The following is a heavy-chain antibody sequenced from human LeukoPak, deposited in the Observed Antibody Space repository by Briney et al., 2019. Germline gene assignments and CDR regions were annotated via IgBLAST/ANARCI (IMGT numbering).Heavy chain of an antibody. CDR1: GGSISSSSYY. Sequence: ASETLSLTCTVSGGSISSSSYYWGWIRQPPGKGLEWIGSIYYSGSTYYNPSLKSRVTISVDTSKNQFSLKLSSVTAADTAVYYCARTLLWFGESYFDYWGQGTLVTVSS. V-gene: IGHV4-39*01. J-gene: IGHJ4*02. CDR2: IYYSGST. D-gene: IGHD3-10*01. CDR3: ARTLLWFGESYFDY.